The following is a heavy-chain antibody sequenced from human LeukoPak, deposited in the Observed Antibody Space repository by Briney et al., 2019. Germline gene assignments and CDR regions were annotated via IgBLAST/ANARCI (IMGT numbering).Heavy chain of an antibody. V-gene: IGHV3-30*18. CDR1: GFTFSSYG. J-gene: IGHJ4*02. Sequence: PGGSLRLSCAASGFTFSSYGMHWVRQAPGKGLEWAAVISYDGSNKYYADAVKGRFTISRDNSKNTLYLQMNSLRAEDTAVYYCAKAKGVGYCSSTSCYGIDYWGQGTLVTVSS. D-gene: IGHD2-2*03. CDR3: AKAKGVGYCSSTSCYGIDY. CDR2: ISYDGSNK.